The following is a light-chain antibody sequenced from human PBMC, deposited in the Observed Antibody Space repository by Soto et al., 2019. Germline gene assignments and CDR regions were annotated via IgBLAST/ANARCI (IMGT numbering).Light chain of an antibody. Sequence: QSVLTQQPSASGTPGQRITIACSGSYSNIGTNYVYWYQHLSGAAPKLLIYRNDQRPLGVPDRFSGSKSGTSVSLAISGLRSEDEADYYCAAWDNDLSGVIFGGGTKLTVL. CDR2: RND. CDR1: YSNIGTNY. J-gene: IGLJ2*01. V-gene: IGLV1-47*01. CDR3: AAWDNDLSGVI.